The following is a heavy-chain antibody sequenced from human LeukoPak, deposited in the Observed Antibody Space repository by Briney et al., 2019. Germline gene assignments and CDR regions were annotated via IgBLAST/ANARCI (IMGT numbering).Heavy chain of an antibody. Sequence: SETLSLTCAVYGGSFSGYYWSWIRQPPGKGLEWIGEINHSGSTNHNPSLKSRATISVDTSKNQFSLKLSSVTAADTAVYYCARVGRLGETHWGQGTLVTVSS. CDR1: GGSFSGYY. J-gene: IGHJ4*02. D-gene: IGHD3-16*01. CDR3: ARVGRLGETH. V-gene: IGHV4-34*04. CDR2: INHSGST.